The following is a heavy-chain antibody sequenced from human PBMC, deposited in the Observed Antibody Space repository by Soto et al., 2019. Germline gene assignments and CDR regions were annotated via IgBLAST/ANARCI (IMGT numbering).Heavy chain of an antibody. CDR3: ARQMATIIGGIES. D-gene: IGHD5-12*01. CDR1: GYTFTSYR. CDR2: ISAHNGNA. Sequence: QVQLVQSGPEVKKPGASVKVSCKASGYTFTSYRINWVRQAPGQGPEWMGWISAHNGNAIYAQNFQGRVTLSADTSTSTASVELTSLRSDDTAVYYCARQMATIIGGIESWGQGTLITVSS. V-gene: IGHV1-18*01. J-gene: IGHJ4*02.